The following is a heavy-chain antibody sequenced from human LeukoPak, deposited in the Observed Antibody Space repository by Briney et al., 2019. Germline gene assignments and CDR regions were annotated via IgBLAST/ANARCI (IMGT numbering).Heavy chain of an antibody. Sequence: GASVKVSCKVSGYTLTELSMHWVRQAPGKGVEWMGGFDPEDGETIYAQKFQGRVTMTEDTSTDTAYMALSSLRSEDTAVFYCAGSGVGTTTIEHWGQGTLVTVSS. CDR3: AGSGVGTTTIEH. D-gene: IGHD1-26*01. CDR1: GYTLTELS. CDR2: FDPEDGET. V-gene: IGHV1-24*01. J-gene: IGHJ5*02.